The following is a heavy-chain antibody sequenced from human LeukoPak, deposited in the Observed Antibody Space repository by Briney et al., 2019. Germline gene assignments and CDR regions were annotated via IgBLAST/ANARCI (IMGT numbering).Heavy chain of an antibody. CDR2: IFPGDSDT. J-gene: IGHJ4*02. CDR3: ARSERGNWRYFSY. Sequence: GESLKISCKGSGYSFSSYWIGWVRQMPGKGLEWMGIIFPGDSDTRYSTPFQGQFTLPDTKPIRTAYLQWSSLKASDTAMYYCARSERGNWRYFSYCGQGDLVSVSS. D-gene: IGHD1-20*01. V-gene: IGHV5-51*04. CDR1: GYSFSSYW.